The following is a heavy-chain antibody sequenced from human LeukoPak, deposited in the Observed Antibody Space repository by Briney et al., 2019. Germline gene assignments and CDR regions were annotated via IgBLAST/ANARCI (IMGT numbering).Heavy chain of an antibody. D-gene: IGHD3-22*01. CDR1: GGSFSGYY. V-gene: IGHV4-34*01. CDR2: INHSGST. J-gene: IGHJ4*02. Sequence: SETLSLTCAVYGGSFSGYYWSWIRQPPGKGLEWIGEINHSGSTNYNPSLKSRVTISVDRSKNQFSLKLSSVTAADTAVYYCARSSGYPNYYFDYWGQGTLVTVSS. CDR3: ARSSGYPNYYFDY.